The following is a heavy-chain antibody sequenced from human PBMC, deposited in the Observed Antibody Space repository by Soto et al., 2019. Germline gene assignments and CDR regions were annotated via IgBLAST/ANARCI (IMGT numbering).Heavy chain of an antibody. J-gene: IGHJ5*02. CDR2: NYVRGSA. Sequence: SESLSLTCAFSDGSITSHYWSWIRKPPGMGLEWVGSNYVRGSANYNPSLKSRVTISLDTSKNQLSLNLTAVTAADSAGYYCARDLRFRGWFDPWGQGTLVTVSS. CDR3: ARDLRFRGWFDP. V-gene: IGHV4-59*11. CDR1: DGSITSHY.